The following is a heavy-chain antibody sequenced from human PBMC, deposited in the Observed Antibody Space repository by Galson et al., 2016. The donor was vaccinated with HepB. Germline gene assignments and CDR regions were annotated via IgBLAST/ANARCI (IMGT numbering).Heavy chain of an antibody. CDR3: ARSGGTYSSSSYYFDS. Sequence: SLRLSCAGSGFVFSAYGFNWIRQAPGKGLEWVSSISNAGSYRHYTDSVKGRSTISRDNDKHSLYLQMNSLRAEDTAVYYCARSGGTYSSSSYYFDSWGQGTLVAVSS. J-gene: IGHJ4*02. CDR2: ISNAGSYR. V-gene: IGHV3-21*01. D-gene: IGHD6-6*01. CDR1: GFVFSAYG.